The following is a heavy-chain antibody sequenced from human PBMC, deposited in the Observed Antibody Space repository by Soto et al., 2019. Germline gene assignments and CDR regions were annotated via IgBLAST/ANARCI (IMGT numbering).Heavy chain of an antibody. CDR2: IIPIFGTA. D-gene: IGHD5-18*01. V-gene: IGHV1-69*13. Sequence: SVKVSWKASGGTFSSYAISWVRQAPGKGLEWMGGIIPIFGTANYAQKFQGRVTITADESTSTAYMELSSLRSEDTAVYYCAGISYGYSGYFDYWGQGTLVTVS. J-gene: IGHJ4*02. CDR3: AGISYGYSGYFDY. CDR1: GGTFSSYA.